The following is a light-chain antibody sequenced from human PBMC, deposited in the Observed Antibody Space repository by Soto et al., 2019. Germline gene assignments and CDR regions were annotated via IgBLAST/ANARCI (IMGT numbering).Light chain of an antibody. CDR1: QSIISY. V-gene: IGKV1-39*01. J-gene: IGKJ1*01. CDR2: AAS. Sequence: DIQMTQSPSSLSASVGDRVTITCRASQSIISYLNWYQQKPGKAPKLLIYAASSLQSGVPSRFSGSGSGTDFTLTISSLQPEDFASYYCQQSYSTPPTFDQGTKVEIK. CDR3: QQSYSTPPT.